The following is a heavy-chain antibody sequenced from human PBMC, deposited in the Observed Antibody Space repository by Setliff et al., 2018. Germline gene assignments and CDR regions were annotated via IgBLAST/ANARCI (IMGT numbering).Heavy chain of an antibody. Sequence: PSETLSLTCTVSGGSISSYYWRWIRQPAGKGLEWIGRIYTSGSTNYNPSLKSRVTMSVDTSKNQFSLKLSSVTAADTAVYYCARDSRGNPPNYMDVWGKGTTVTVSS. V-gene: IGHV4-4*07. J-gene: IGHJ6*03. CDR1: GGSISSYY. CDR2: IYTSGST. CDR3: ARDSRGNPPNYMDV.